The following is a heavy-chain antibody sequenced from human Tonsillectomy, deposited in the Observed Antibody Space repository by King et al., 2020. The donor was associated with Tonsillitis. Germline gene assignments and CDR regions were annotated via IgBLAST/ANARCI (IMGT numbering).Heavy chain of an antibody. D-gene: IGHD5-24*01. Sequence: VQLQESGPGLVKPSETLSLTCTVSGGPIRSYYWSWIRQPPGKGLEWIGYIYYSESTNYNPSLKSRVTISVDTSKIQFSLKLSSVTAADTAVYYCARLRINHMDVWGKGTTVIVPS. J-gene: IGHJ6*03. V-gene: IGHV4-59*08. CDR2: IYYSEST. CDR1: GGPIRSYY. CDR3: ARLRINHMDV.